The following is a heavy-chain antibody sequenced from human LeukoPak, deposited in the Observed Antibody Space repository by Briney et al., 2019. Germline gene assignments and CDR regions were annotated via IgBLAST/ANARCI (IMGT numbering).Heavy chain of an antibody. CDR1: GFTFSSYW. J-gene: IGHJ4*02. Sequence: GGSLRLSCAASGFTFSSYWMNWVRQAPGKGLEWVANIKQDGSERYYVDSVKGRFTISRDNAKNSLFLQMNSLRAEDTAVYYCARHERGAENLDYWGQGTLVTVSS. CDR2: IKQDGSER. CDR3: ARHERGAENLDY. V-gene: IGHV3-7*05. D-gene: IGHD1-1*01.